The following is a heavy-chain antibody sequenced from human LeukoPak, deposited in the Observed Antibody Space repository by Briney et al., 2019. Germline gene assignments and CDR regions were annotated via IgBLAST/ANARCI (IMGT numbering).Heavy chain of an antibody. D-gene: IGHD5-18*01. CDR1: GYSFTSYW. J-gene: IGHJ4*02. V-gene: IGHV5-51*01. CDR3: ARQTAMGRSGDY. CDR2: IDPSDSET. Sequence: GESLKITCKASGYSFTSYWIGWVRQMPGKGLEWMGIIDPSDSETRYTPSFQGQVTISADKSLTTAYLQWNSLKASDTAMYYCARQTAMGRSGDYWGQGTLVTVSS.